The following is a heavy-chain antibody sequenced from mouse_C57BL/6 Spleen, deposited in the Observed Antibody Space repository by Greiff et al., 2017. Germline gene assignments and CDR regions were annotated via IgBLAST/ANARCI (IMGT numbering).Heavy chain of an antibody. Sequence: EVQRVESGGGLVQPGGSLSLSCAASGFTFTDYYMSWVRQPPGKALEWLGFIRNKANGYTTEYSASVKGRFTISRDNSQSILYLQMNALRAEDSATYYCARITYWYFDVWGTGTTVTVSS. J-gene: IGHJ1*03. CDR1: GFTFTDYY. D-gene: IGHD1-1*01. V-gene: IGHV7-3*01. CDR3: ARITYWYFDV. CDR2: IRNKANGYTT.